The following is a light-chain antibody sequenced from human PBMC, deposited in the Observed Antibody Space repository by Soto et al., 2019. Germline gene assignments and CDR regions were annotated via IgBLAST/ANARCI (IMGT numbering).Light chain of an antibody. J-gene: IGLJ1*01. CDR3: GSWDSSLSAYV. CDR1: SSNIGTNS. CDR2: GHN. V-gene: IGLV1-44*01. Sequence: QSVLTQPPSASGTPGQRVTISCSGSSSNIGTNSVNWYQQLPGTAPRLLIYGHNQRPSGVPDRFSGSKSGTSATLGITGFQTGDEADYYCGSWDSSLSAYVFGTGTKVTVL.